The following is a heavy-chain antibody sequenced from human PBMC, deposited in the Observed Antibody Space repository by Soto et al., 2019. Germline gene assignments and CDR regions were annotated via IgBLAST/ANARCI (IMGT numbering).Heavy chain of an antibody. V-gene: IGHV1-3*01. CDR2: INAGNGNT. Sequence: QVQLVQSGAEVKKPGASVKVSCKASGYTFTSYAMHWVRQAPGQRLEWMGWINAGNGNTKYSQKFQGRVTITRDTSASTAYMELSSLRSEDTAVYYCARVGNPRDTAMVTVRFDPWGQGTLVTVSS. D-gene: IGHD5-18*01. J-gene: IGHJ5*02. CDR1: GYTFTSYA. CDR3: ARVGNPRDTAMVTVRFDP.